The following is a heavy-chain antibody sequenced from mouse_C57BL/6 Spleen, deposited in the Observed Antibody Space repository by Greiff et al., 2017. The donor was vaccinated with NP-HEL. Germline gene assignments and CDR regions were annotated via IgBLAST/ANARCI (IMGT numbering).Heavy chain of an antibody. CDR1: GYAFSSYW. J-gene: IGHJ4*01. D-gene: IGHD2-2*01. Sequence: QVQLKQSGAKLVKPGASVKISCKASGYAFSSYWMNWVKQRPGKGLEWIGQIYPGDGDTNYNGKFKGKATLTADKSSSTAYMQLSSLTSEDSAVYFCARGTTMVTTGYYYAMDDWGQGTSVTVSS. CDR3: ARGTTMVTTGYYYAMDD. CDR2: IYPGDGDT. V-gene: IGHV1-80*01.